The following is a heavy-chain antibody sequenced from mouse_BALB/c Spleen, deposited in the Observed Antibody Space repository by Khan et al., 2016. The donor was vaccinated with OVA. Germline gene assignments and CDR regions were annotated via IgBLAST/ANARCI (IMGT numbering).Heavy chain of an antibody. CDR3: ARGDGYYVYFDY. D-gene: IGHD2-3*01. CDR1: GYTFTYYV. J-gene: IGHJ2*01. CDR2: IYPGSDNA. Sequence: VELVESGPELVKPGASMKMSCKASGYTFTYYVITWVKQRTGQGLEWIGEIYPGSDNAYYNERFKGKATLTADKSSNTTHMQLSSLTSEDSAVYFCARGDGYYVYFDYWGQGTTLTVSS. V-gene: IGHV1-81*01.